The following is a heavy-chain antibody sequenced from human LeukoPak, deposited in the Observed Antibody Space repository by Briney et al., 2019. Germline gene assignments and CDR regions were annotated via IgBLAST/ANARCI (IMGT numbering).Heavy chain of an antibody. V-gene: IGHV3-66*01. Sequence: GGSLRLSCSASGFTVSSNYMNWVRQAPGKGLGWVSVSYSGGSTYYAVSVMARFTISRDNSKNPLYFQMNSLRAEDTAVYYCAREQGYSRAFEIWGEGTMVTVSS. CDR2: SYSGGST. CDR3: AREQGYSRAFEI. J-gene: IGHJ3*02. CDR1: GFTVSSNY. D-gene: IGHD2-21*01.